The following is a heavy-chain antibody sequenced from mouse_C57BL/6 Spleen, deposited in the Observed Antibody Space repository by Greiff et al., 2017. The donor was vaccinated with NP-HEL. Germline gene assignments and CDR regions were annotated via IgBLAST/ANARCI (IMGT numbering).Heavy chain of an antibody. Sequence: EVKVVESGGGLVQPGGSLSLSCAASGFTFTDYYMSWVRQPPGKALEWLGFIRNKANGYTTEYSASVKGRFTISRDNSQSILYLQMNALRAEDSATYYCARWGHAYAMDYWGQGTSVTVSS. J-gene: IGHJ4*01. V-gene: IGHV7-3*01. CDR3: ARWGHAYAMDY. CDR2: IRNKANGYTT. CDR1: GFTFTDYY. D-gene: IGHD6-1*01.